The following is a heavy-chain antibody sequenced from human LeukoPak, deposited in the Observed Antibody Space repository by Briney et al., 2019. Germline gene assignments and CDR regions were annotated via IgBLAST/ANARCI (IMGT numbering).Heavy chain of an antibody. Sequence: GGSLRLSCAASGFTFSSYGMHWARQAPGKGLEWVAVIWYDGSNKYYADSVKGRFTISRDNSKNTLYLQMNSLRAEDTAVYYCARDRGITGTSFPIDYWGQGTLVTVSS. CDR3: ARDRGITGTSFPIDY. V-gene: IGHV3-33*01. CDR1: GFTFSSYG. J-gene: IGHJ4*02. D-gene: IGHD1-7*01. CDR2: IWYDGSNK.